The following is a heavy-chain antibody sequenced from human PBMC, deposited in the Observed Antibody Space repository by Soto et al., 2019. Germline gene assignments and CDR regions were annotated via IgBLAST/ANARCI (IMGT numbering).Heavy chain of an antibody. Sequence: ASVKVSCKASGYTFTSYDINLVRQATVQVLELIVWINPKIVNTCYSQKFQGRVTITVNTSIITAYMELSSLRSEETAVYYCARNLYGDNVDYWGQGTLVTVSS. J-gene: IGHJ4*02. CDR2: INPKIVNT. CDR3: ARNLYGDNVDY. CDR1: GYTFTSYD. D-gene: IGHD4-17*01. V-gene: IGHV1-8*01.